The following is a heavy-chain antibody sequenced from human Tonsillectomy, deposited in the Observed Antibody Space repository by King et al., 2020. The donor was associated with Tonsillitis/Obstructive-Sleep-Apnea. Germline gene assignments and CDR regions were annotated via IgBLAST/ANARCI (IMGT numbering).Heavy chain of an antibody. CDR2: IYSGGST. J-gene: IGHJ4*02. CDR1: GFTFSSNY. V-gene: IGHV3-53*01. CDR3: ARSPTVTTSFYFDH. Sequence: VQLVESGGGLIQPGGSLRLSCAASGFTFSSNYMSWVRQAPGKGLEWVSVIYSGGSTHYPDSVKGRVTISRDNSKNMLFLQMNSLRAEDTAVYYCARSPTVTTSFYFDHWGQGTLVTVSS. D-gene: IGHD4-17*01.